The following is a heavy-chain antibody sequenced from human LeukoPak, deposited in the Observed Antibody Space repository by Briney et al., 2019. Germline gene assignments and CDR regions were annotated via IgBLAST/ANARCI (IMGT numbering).Heavy chain of an antibody. J-gene: IGHJ4*02. CDR1: GGSISSGGYY. Sequence: SETLSLTCTVSGGSISSGGYYWSWIRQHPGKGLEWIGYIYYSGSTYYNPSLKSRVTISVDTSKNQFSLKLSSVTAADTAVYYCARDCHGYYFDYWGQGTLVTVSS. V-gene: IGHV4-31*03. CDR3: ARDCHGYYFDY. CDR2: IYYSGST.